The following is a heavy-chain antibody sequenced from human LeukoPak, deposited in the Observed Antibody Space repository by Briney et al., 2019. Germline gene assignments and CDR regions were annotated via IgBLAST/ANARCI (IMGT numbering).Heavy chain of an antibody. J-gene: IGHJ1*01. V-gene: IGHV3-48*03. CDR1: GFTFSNYE. CDR2: ISSSGSTL. CDR3: ARNFHH. Sequence: GGSLRLSCAASGFTFSNYEMNWVRQAPGKRLEWVSYISSSGSTLYYADSVKGRFTISRDNAKNSLYLQMNSLRAEDTAVYYCARNFHHWGQGTLVTVSS.